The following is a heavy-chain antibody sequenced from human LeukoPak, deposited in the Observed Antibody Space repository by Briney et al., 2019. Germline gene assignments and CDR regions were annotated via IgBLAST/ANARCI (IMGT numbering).Heavy chain of an antibody. V-gene: IGHV4-59*01. CDR3: ARTTEGYCSGGNCYYYYYYMDV. Sequence: SETLSLTCTVSGGSISSYYWSWIRQPPGKGLEWLGYIYYSGSTNYNPSLKSRVTISVDTSKNQFSLKLSSVTAADTAVFYCARTTEGYCSGGNCYYYYYYMDVWGKGTTVTVSS. J-gene: IGHJ6*03. CDR1: GGSISSYY. CDR2: IYYSGST. D-gene: IGHD2-15*01.